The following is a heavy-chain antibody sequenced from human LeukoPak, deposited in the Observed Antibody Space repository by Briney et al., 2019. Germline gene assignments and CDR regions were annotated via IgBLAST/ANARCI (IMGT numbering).Heavy chain of an antibody. CDR3: ARDLGYCTKGVCHTRFDY. J-gene: IGHJ4*02. CDR1: GYTFTGYY. D-gene: IGHD2-8*01. CDR2: INPNSGGT. Sequence: ASVKVSCKASGYTFTGYYMHWVRQAPGQGLEWMGWINPNSGGTNYAQKFQGWVTMTRDTSISTAYMELSRLRSDDTAVYYCARDLGYCTKGVCHTRFDYWGQGTLVAVSS. V-gene: IGHV1-2*04.